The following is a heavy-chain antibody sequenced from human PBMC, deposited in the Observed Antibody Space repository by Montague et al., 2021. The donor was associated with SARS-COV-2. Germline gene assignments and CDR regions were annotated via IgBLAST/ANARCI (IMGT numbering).Heavy chain of an antibody. Sequence: SETLSLTCTVSGGPITIYNHYWTWIRQPPGKGLEWIGSIYYSGSTYYNPSLESRVTMSADTSKYQFFLRVTSVTAADTAVYYCARGKRLPGNYYFDYWGQGFLVTVSS. CDR1: GGPITIYNHY. CDR2: IYYSGST. CDR3: ARGKRLPGNYYFDY. D-gene: IGHD6-25*01. V-gene: IGHV4-39*02. J-gene: IGHJ4*02.